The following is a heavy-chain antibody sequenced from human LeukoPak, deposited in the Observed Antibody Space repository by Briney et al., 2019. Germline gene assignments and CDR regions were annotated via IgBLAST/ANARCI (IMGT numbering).Heavy chain of an antibody. CDR1: GFTFSTYN. V-gene: IGHV3-21*01. D-gene: IGHD3-22*01. CDR2: ITSSSNYL. Sequence: PGGSLRLSCAASGFTFSTYNMNWVRQAPGKGLEWVSSITSSSNYLYYADSVKGRFTISRDNAKNSLYLQMTSLRAEDRAVYYCARPSVKYDSSGYQPNPFDYWGQGTLVTVSS. CDR3: ARPSVKYDSSGYQPNPFDY. J-gene: IGHJ4*02.